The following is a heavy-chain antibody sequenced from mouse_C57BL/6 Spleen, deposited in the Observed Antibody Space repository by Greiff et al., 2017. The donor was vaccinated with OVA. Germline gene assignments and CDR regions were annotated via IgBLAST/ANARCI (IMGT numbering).Heavy chain of an antibody. D-gene: IGHD2-2*01. J-gene: IGHJ3*01. CDR2: ISDGGSYT. V-gene: IGHV5-4*01. Sequence: EVQRVESGGGLVKPGGSLKLSCAASGFTFSSYAMSWVRQTPEKRLEWVATISDGGSYTYYPDNVKGRFTISRDNAKNNLYLQMSHLKSEDTAVYYCARDGGGYPAWFAYWGQGTLVTVSA. CDR3: ARDGGGYPAWFAY. CDR1: GFTFSSYA.